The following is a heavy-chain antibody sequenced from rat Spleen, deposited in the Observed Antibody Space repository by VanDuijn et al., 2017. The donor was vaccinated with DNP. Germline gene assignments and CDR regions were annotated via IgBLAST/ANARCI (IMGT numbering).Heavy chain of an antibody. D-gene: IGHD1-11*01. Sequence: EVQLQESGPGLVKPSQSLSLTCSVTGYSITSNYWAWIRKFPGNKMEWMGYINYSGTTAYNPSLRSRISITRDKSKNQFFLQLNSVTTEDTATYYCAIGLNYGGYIYSWYFDFWGPGTMVTVSS. CDR3: AIGLNYGGYIYSWYFDF. J-gene: IGHJ1*01. CDR1: GYSITSNY. CDR2: INYSGTT. V-gene: IGHV3-1*01.